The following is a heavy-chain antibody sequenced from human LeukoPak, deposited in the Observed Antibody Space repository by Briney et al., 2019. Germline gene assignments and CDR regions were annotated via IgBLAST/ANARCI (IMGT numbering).Heavy chain of an antibody. J-gene: IGHJ4*02. CDR2: IYPGDSDT. D-gene: IGHD1-7*01. V-gene: IGHV5-51*01. CDR3: ARADYNWNSLGDY. CDR1: GYRFTNYW. Sequence: GESLKISCKGSGYRFTNYWIGWVRQMPGKGLEWMGIIYPGDSDTRYSPSFQGQVTISADKSISTAYLQWSSLKASDTAMYYCARADYNWNSLGDYWGQGTLVTVSS.